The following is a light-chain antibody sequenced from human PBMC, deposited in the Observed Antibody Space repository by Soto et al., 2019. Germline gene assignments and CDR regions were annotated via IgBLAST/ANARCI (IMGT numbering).Light chain of an antibody. CDR3: QQFHSFSPT. CDR1: RSISSW. J-gene: IGKJ1*01. Sequence: DIQMTQSPSTLSASVGDRATITCRASRSISSWLAWYQKKPGKAPKLLIYKASSLESGVPSRFSGSGSGTEFTLTISSLQPDDFAPYYCQQFHSFSPTFGQGTKVEIK. CDR2: KAS. V-gene: IGKV1-5*03.